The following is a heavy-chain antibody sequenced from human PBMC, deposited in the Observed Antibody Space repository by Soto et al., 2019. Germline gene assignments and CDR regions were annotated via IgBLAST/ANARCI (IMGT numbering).Heavy chain of an antibody. D-gene: IGHD3-3*01. J-gene: IGHJ6*03. CDR1: GFTFSSYG. CDR2: IWYDGSNK. Sequence: QVQLVESGGGVVQPGRSLRLSCAASGFTFSSYGMHWVRQAPGKGLEWVAVIWYDGSNKYYADSVKGRFTISRDNSKNTLYLRMNSLRAEDTAVYYCARDGAGTISYYYYYMDVWGKGTTVTVSS. V-gene: IGHV3-33*01. CDR3: ARDGAGTISYYYYYMDV.